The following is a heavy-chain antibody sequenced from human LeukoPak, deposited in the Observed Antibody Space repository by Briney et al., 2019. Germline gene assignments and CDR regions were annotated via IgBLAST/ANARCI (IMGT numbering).Heavy chain of an antibody. CDR3: AKGENYDILTGYSY. CDR2: ISYDGSNK. Sequence: PGGSLRPSCAASGFTFSSYGMHWVRQAPGKGLEWVAVISYDGSNKYYADSVKGRFTISRDNSKNTLYLQMNSLRAEDTAVYYCAKGENYDILTGYSYWGQGTLVTVSS. J-gene: IGHJ4*02. CDR1: GFTFSSYG. D-gene: IGHD3-9*01. V-gene: IGHV3-30*18.